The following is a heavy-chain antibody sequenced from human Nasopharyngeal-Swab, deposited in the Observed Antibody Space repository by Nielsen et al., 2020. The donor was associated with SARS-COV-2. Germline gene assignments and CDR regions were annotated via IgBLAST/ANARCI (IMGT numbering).Heavy chain of an antibody. CDR1: GYSFTSYW. V-gene: IGHV5-51*01. D-gene: IGHD3-16*02. CDR2: IYPGDSDT. CDR3: ARRGYDYVWGSYRPESWFDP. J-gene: IGHJ5*02. Sequence: GESLKISCKGSGYSFTSYWIGWVRQMPGKGLEWMGIIYPGDSDTRYSLSFQGQVTISADKSISTAYLQWSSLKASDTAMYYCARRGYDYVWGSYRPESWFDPWGQGTLVTVSS.